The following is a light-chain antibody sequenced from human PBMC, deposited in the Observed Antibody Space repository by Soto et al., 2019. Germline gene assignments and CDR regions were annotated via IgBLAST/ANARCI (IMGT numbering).Light chain of an antibody. CDR3: QQYNDWPLT. CDR2: GTS. J-gene: IGKJ4*01. CDR1: HSVSSN. Sequence: EIVVTQSPATLSVSPGERATLSCRASHSVSSNLAWYQQKPGQAPRLLIYGTSTRATGIPVRFSGSGSGTEFTVTISTLPSADSAVYYCQQYNDWPLTFGGGTTVEIK. V-gene: IGKV3-15*01.